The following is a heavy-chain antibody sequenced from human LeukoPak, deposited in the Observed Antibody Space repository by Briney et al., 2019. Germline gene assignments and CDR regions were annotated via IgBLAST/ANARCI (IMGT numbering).Heavy chain of an antibody. V-gene: IGHV4-59*12. Sequence: SETLSLACTVSGGSISSYYWSWIGQPPGKGLERIGYIYYSGSTNYNPSLKSRVTISVDTSKNQFSLKLSSVTAADTAVYYCARDSSSNNWFDPWGQGTLVTVSS. J-gene: IGHJ5*02. D-gene: IGHD6-19*01. CDR1: GGSISSYY. CDR3: ARDSSSNNWFDP. CDR2: IYYSGST.